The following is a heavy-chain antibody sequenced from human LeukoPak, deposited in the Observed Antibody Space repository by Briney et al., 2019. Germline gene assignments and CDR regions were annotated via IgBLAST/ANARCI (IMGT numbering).Heavy chain of an antibody. CDR3: ARVPEVDYGGNSGYFQH. CDR1: GGSISSSSYY. J-gene: IGHJ1*01. D-gene: IGHD4-23*01. CDR2: IYYSGST. V-gene: IGHV4-39*07. Sequence: SETLSLTCTVSGGSISSSSYYWGWIRQPPGKGLEWIGSIYYSGSTYYNPSLKSRVTMSVDTSKNQFSLKLSSVTAADTAVYYCARVPEVDYGGNSGYFQHWGQGTLVTVSS.